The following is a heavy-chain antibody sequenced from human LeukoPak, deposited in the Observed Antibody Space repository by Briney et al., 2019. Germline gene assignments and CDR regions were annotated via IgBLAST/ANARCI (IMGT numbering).Heavy chain of an antibody. CDR1: GFTFRDYY. D-gene: IGHD5-18*01. J-gene: IGHJ6*03. Sequence: GGSLRLSCAASGFTFRDYYMIWIRQAPGKGLEWVGRIKSKTDGETTDYAAPVKGRFTISRDNSKNTLYLQMNSLRAEDTAVYYCAKEGDTAMVTRSMDVWGKGTTVTVSS. V-gene: IGHV3-15*01. CDR3: AKEGDTAMVTRSMDV. CDR2: IKSKTDGETT.